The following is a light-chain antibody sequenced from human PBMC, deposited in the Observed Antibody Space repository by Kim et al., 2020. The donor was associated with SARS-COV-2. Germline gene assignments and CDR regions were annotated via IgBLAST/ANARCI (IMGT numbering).Light chain of an antibody. J-gene: IGKJ4*01. CDR1: KSITSG. CDR2: AVS. Sequence: TLSASVGDTVTITCRASKSITSGLAWYQQKPGKAPKLLIYAVSSLDSGVPSRFSGSGSGTQFTLTISSLQPDDFATYYCQQHNGYFGGGTKVDIK. V-gene: IGKV1-5*01. CDR3: QQHNGY.